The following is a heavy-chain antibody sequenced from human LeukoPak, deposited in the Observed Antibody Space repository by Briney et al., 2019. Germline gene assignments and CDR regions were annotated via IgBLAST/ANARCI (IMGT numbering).Heavy chain of an antibody. V-gene: IGHV4-39*07. J-gene: IGHJ6*02. D-gene: IGHD3-3*01. Sequence: SETLSLTCSVSGGSISSTSYYWGWIRQPPGKGLEWIGDIFYSGSIHYNPSLKSRVIISVDMSKNQFSLKLSSVTAADTAVYYCARGSFWSGYYNSARRAYGMDVWGQGTTVTVSS. CDR1: GGSISSTSYY. CDR2: IFYSGSI. CDR3: ARGSFWSGYYNSARRAYGMDV.